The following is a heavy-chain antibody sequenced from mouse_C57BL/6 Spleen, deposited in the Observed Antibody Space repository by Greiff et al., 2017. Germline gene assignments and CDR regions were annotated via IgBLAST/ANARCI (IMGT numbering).Heavy chain of an antibody. V-gene: IGHV1-54*01. D-gene: IGHD4-1*01. Sequence: QVHVKQSGAELVRPGTSVKVSCKASGYAFTNYLIEWVKQRPGQGLEWIGVLNPGSGGTNYNEKFKGKATLTADKSSSTAYMQLSSLTSEDSAVYFCARGENWDGNWYFDVWGTGTTVTVSS. J-gene: IGHJ1*03. CDR1: GYAFTNYL. CDR3: ARGENWDGNWYFDV. CDR2: LNPGSGGT.